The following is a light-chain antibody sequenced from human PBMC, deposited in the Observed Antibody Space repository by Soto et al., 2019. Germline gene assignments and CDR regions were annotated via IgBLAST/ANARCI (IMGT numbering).Light chain of an antibody. V-gene: IGLV2-23*01. CDR2: EGT. CDR1: TSDFGTKKF. J-gene: IGLJ2*01. CDR3: CLYTSCFSF. Sequence: QSALTQPASVSGSPGQSITISCIETTSDFGTKKFFSWYQQQLGKAPKLIIYEGTKRPSGVSSRFSGSKSGNTASPTVSGLQSDDEADYFCCLYTSCFSFFGGGTKLTVL.